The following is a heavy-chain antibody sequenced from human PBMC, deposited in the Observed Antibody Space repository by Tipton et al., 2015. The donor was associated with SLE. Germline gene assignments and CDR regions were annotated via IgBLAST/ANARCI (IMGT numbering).Heavy chain of an antibody. CDR3: ASGEQQLPYFDY. Sequence: GSLRLSCAASGFTFSSYGMHWFRQAPGKGLEWVAFIRYDGSNKYYADSVKGRFTISRDNSKNTLYLQMNSLRAEDTAVYYCASGEQQLPYFDYWGQGTLVTVSS. J-gene: IGHJ4*02. V-gene: IGHV3-30*02. CDR2: IRYDGSNK. CDR1: GFTFSSYG. D-gene: IGHD6-13*01.